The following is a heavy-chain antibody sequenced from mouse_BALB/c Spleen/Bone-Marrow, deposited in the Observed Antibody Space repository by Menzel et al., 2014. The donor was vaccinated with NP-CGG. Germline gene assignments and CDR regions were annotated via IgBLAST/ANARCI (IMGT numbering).Heavy chain of an antibody. CDR1: GFTFSSFG. CDR2: ISGGSSTI. D-gene: IGHD1-2*01. J-gene: IGHJ4*01. Sequence: EVKLMESGGGLVQPGGSRKLSCAAPGFTFSSFGMHWVRQAPEKGLEWVAYISGGSSTIYYADTVKGRFTISRDNPKNTLFLQMTSLRSEDTAMYYCARGVYGYVKYAMDYWGQGTSVTVSS. CDR3: ARGVYGYVKYAMDY. V-gene: IGHV5-17*02.